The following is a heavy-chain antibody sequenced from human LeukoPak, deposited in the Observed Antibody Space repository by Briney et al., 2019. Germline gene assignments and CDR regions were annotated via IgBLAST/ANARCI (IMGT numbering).Heavy chain of an antibody. CDR1: GYRFTSYG. CDR3: ARACHLVVVTAEGAFFDP. J-gene: IGHJ5*02. V-gene: IGHV1-18*01. CDR2: ISIYNGKT. Sequence: ASVKVSCKASGYRFTSYGIGWVRQATGQGLEWVGWISIYNGKTYYAQSLQDRVTMTTDTSTNTVYMELRSLKSEDTAVYYCARACHLVVVTAEGAFFDPWGQGTLVTVSS. D-gene: IGHD2-21*02.